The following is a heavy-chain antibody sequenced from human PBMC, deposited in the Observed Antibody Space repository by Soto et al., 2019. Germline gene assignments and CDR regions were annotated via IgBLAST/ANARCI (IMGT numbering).Heavy chain of an antibody. D-gene: IGHD6-19*01. CDR3: AREPQLYSSGWLYDY. CDR2: ISAYNGNT. V-gene: IGHV1-18*01. Sequence: ASVKVSCKASGYTFTSYGISWVRQAPGQGLEWMGWISAYNGNTNYAQKLQGRVTMTTDTSTSTAYMELRSLRSDDTAVYYCAREPQLYSSGWLYDYRGQRTLVTVSS. CDR1: GYTFTSYG. J-gene: IGHJ4*02.